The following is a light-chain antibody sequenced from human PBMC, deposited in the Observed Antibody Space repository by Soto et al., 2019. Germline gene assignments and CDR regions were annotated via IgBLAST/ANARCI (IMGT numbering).Light chain of an antibody. CDR3: QLSYGTSNT. J-gene: IGKJ5*01. V-gene: IGKV1-39*01. CDR2: AAS. Sequence: HRIGTPSSMTASVGGRVANTCRASQRISESLNGYQQKPGKAPKLLIYAASRWQSGDPSRFSGGGTGADFTLTFSSLKIGVWAAFYFQLSYGTSNTVGQGTRLEIK. CDR1: QRISES.